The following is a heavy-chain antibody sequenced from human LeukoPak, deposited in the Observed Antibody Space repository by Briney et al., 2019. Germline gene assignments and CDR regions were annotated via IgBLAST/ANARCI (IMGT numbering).Heavy chain of an antibody. Sequence: GGSLRLSCAASGFTFNNAWMSWLRQSPGKGRECVSRIKSKTDGGTTDYAAPVKGRFTISRDDSKRIAYLQMNSLKTEDTAVYYCTRDISGEGIDYWGQGTLVTVSS. CDR2: IKSKTDGGTT. CDR3: TRDISGEGIDY. J-gene: IGHJ4*02. D-gene: IGHD3-10*01. V-gene: IGHV3-15*01. CDR1: GFTFNNAW.